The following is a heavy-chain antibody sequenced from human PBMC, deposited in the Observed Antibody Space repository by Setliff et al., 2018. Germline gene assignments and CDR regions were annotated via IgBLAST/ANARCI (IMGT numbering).Heavy chain of an antibody. CDR3: AREQWLDPPGYYYMDV. D-gene: IGHD6-19*01. CDR1: GGSISSGSYY. J-gene: IGHJ6*03. CDR2: IYTSGST. V-gene: IGHV4-61*02. Sequence: PSETLSLTCTVSGGSISSGSYYWSWIRQPAGKGLEWIGRIYTSGSTNYNPSLKSRVTISVDTSKNQFSLKLSSVTAADMAVYYCAREQWLDPPGYYYMDVWAKGTTVTVSS.